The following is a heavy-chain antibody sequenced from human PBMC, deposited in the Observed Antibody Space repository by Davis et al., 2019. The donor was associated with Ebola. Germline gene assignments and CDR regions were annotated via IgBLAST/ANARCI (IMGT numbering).Heavy chain of an antibody. J-gene: IGHJ6*04. D-gene: IGHD3-16*01. V-gene: IGHV1-8*01. CDR2: MNPNSGNT. CDR1: GGTFTSYD. CDR3: ARDLQFGELGMDV. Sequence: ASVKVSCKASGGTFTSYDINWVRQATGQGLEWMGWMNPNSGNTGYAQKFQGRVTITADESTSTAYMELSSLRSEDTAVYYCARDLQFGELGMDVWGKGTTVTVSS.